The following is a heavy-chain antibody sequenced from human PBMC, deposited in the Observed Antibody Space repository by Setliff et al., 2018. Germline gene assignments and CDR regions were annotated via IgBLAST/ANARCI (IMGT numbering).Heavy chain of an antibody. CDR2: LFDGGSA. CDR1: GYSISNGFY. Sequence: LSLTCAVSGYSISNGFYWDWIRQSPVKGLEWIGSLFDGGSAYYSPSLKSRASISLDASKNQFALKLTSATAADTAVYYCARDPHYDPTYSLPGHAFDFWGQGIMVTVSS. V-gene: IGHV4-38-2*02. J-gene: IGHJ3*01. D-gene: IGHD3-22*01. CDR3: ARDPHYDPTYSLPGHAFDF.